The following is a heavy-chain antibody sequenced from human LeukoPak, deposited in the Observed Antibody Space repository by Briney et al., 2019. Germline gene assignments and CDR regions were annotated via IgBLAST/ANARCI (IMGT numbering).Heavy chain of an antibody. CDR1: GGSISSSSYY. V-gene: IGHV4-39*01. CDR2: IYYSGST. Sequence: PSETLSLTCTVSGGSISSSSYYWGWIRQPPGKGLEWIGSIYYSGSTYYNPSLKSRVTISVDTSKNQFSLKLSSVTAADTAVHSCARRMVPPANDAFDIWGQGQWSPSLQ. J-gene: IGHJ3*02. D-gene: IGHD2-2*01. CDR3: ARRMVPPANDAFDI.